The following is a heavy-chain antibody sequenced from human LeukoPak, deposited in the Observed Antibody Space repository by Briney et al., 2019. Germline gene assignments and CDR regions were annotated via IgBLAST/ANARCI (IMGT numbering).Heavy chain of an antibody. J-gene: IGHJ2*01. Sequence: PSETLSLTCTVSCGSISSYYWSWIRQPPGKGLEWIGYIYYSRSTNYNPSLKSRVTISVGTSKNQFSLKLSSVTAADTAVYYCASSPYYYDSSGYYSDWYFDLWGRGTLVTVSS. V-gene: IGHV4-59*01. CDR1: CGSISSYY. CDR3: ASSPYYYDSSGYYSDWYFDL. CDR2: IYYSRST. D-gene: IGHD3-22*01.